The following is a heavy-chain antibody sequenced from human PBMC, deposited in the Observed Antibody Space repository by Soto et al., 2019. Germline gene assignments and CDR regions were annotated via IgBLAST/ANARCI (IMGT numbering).Heavy chain of an antibody. CDR2: IWYDGSNK. D-gene: IGHD3-22*01. J-gene: IGHJ5*02. CDR3: ARGSTYYYDSSGYYYPGWFDP. V-gene: IGHV3-33*01. CDR1: GFTFSSYG. Sequence: QVQLVESGGGVVQPGRSLRLSCAASGFTFSSYGMHWVRQAPGKGLEWVAVIWYDGSNKYYADSVKGRFTISRDNSKNTLYLQMNSLRAEDTVVYYCARGSTYYYDSSGYYYPGWFDPWGQGTLVTVSS.